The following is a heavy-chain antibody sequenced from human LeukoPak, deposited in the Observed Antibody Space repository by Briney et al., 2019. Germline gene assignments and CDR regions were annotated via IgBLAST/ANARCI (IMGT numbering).Heavy chain of an antibody. J-gene: IGHJ6*03. CDR1: GFSFDDYA. Sequence: PGGSLRLSCAASGFSFDDYAMHWVRQGPGKGLEWVSGITWNSGTIGYADSVKGRFTISRDNAKNSLYLQMNSLRTEAMALYYCVKDRWSSSWGPMDVWGKGTTVTVSS. V-gene: IGHV3-9*03. CDR2: ITWNSGTI. CDR3: VKDRWSSSWGPMDV. D-gene: IGHD6-13*01.